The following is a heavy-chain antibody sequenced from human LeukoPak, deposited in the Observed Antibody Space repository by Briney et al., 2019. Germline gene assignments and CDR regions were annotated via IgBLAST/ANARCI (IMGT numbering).Heavy chain of an antibody. D-gene: IGHD5-18*01. V-gene: IGHV4-59*01. J-gene: IGHJ4*02. CDR1: GDSTNTYF. CDR2: IYYSGST. CDR3: ARGYSYGFFDY. Sequence: SETLSLTCTMSGDSTNTYFWSWIRQPPGKGLEWIGYIYYSGSTNYNPSLKSRVTISVDTSKNQFSLKLSSVTAADTAVYYCARGYSYGFFDYWGQGTLVTVSS.